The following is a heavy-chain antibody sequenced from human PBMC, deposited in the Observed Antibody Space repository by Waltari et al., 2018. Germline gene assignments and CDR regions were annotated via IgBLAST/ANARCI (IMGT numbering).Heavy chain of an antibody. D-gene: IGHD6-13*01. Sequence: QVQLQQWGAGLLKPSETLSLTCAVYGGSFSGYYWSWIRQPQGTGLEWIGEIKHSGSTNYSPSLRSRFTHSVDTSKNQFSRKLSSGTAADRAVYYCARGGYSSSWYVGWFDPWGQGTLVTVSS. CDR1: GGSFSGYY. J-gene: IGHJ5*02. V-gene: IGHV4-34*01. CDR3: ARGGYSSSWYVGWFDP. CDR2: IKHSGST.